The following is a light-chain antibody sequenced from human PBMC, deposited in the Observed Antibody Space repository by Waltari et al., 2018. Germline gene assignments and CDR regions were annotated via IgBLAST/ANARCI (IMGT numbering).Light chain of an antibody. CDR2: AAS. J-gene: IGKJ3*01. Sequence: DMQMTQSPPSLSASVGDKVTITCRCSQTVNTFLNWYRQKEGRAPELLIEAASILQSGVPSRFTGRGSGTQFTLTINNLQPEDFGIYYCHQSFISPPTFGPGTKVDI. V-gene: IGKV1-39*01. CDR3: HQSFISPPT. CDR1: QTVNTF.